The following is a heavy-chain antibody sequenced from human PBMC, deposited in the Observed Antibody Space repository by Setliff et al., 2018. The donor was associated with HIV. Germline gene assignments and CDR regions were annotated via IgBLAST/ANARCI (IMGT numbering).Heavy chain of an antibody. CDR3: ARPTELYYYGSGPSGAFDI. J-gene: IGHJ3*02. CDR2: MYFRGNA. CDR1: GGSISSHY. Sequence: SETLSLTCTVSGGSISSHYWSWIRQAPGKGLEWIGTMYFRGNARNSPSLKSRVTISVDASKNQLSLNLTSVTAEDTAVYYCARPTELYYYGSGPSGAFDIWGQGTMVTVS. V-gene: IGHV4-59*11. D-gene: IGHD3-10*01.